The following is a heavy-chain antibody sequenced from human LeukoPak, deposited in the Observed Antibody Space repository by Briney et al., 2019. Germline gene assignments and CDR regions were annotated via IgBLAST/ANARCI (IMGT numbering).Heavy chain of an antibody. Sequence: GASVKVSSKASGYTLTSYAFHGLGQAPGQSPKGRGWINAGKGNTKYSQKFQGRVTITRDTSASTAYMEVSSLRSEDTAVYHCARTQGVYYGGNSGAFDIWGQGTVVTVSS. CDR1: GYTLTSYA. J-gene: IGHJ3*02. CDR3: ARTQGVYYGGNSGAFDI. V-gene: IGHV1-3*01. D-gene: IGHD4-23*01. CDR2: INAGKGNT.